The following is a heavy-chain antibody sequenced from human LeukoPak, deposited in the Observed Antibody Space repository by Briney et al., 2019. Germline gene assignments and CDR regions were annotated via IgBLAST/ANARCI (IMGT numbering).Heavy chain of an antibody. CDR1: GFTFSSHV. D-gene: IGHD5-12*01. CDR2: VTGSGDST. Sequence: GGSLRLSCVASGFTFSSHVMSWVRQAPGKGLEWVAAVTGSGDSTYHADSVKGRFTISRDNSRNTLYLHMSSLGVEDTAIYYCAKQRPIYTGYDFDAFDMWGQGIMVAVSS. CDR3: AKQRPIYTGYDFDAFDM. V-gene: IGHV3-23*01. J-gene: IGHJ3*02.